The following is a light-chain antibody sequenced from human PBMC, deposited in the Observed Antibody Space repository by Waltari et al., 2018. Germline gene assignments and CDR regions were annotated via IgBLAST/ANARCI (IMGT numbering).Light chain of an antibody. CDR1: QSVSNI. J-gene: IGKJ1*01. CDR3: QHYNAWPRA. Sequence: EIVMTQSPAILSVSPGERATLSCRASQSVSNILAWYQQKPGQAPRLLIYGASARATRVPARFSGSGSGTDFTLTISSLQSEDFAVYFCQHYNAWPRAFGQGTRVEIK. V-gene: IGKV3-15*01. CDR2: GAS.